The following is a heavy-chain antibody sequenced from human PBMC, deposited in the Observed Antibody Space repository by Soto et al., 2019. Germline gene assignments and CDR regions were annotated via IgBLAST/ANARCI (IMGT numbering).Heavy chain of an antibody. CDR2: SSGSGQRT. Sequence: EVQLLESGGGLVQPGGSLRLSYAASGFTFNNYAMSWVRQAPGKGLEWVSVSSGSGQRTSYADSVKGRFTVSRDNSKNTVDLHMKSLRAEDTAVYYCAKDSYHGSGSYITPYYFDSWGQGTLITVSS. CDR1: GFTFNNYA. CDR3: AKDSYHGSGSYITPYYFDS. D-gene: IGHD3-10*01. J-gene: IGHJ4*02. V-gene: IGHV3-23*01.